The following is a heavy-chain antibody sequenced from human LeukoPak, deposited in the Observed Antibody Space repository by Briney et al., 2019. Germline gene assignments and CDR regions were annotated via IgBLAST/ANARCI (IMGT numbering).Heavy chain of an antibody. J-gene: IGHJ4*02. Sequence: GGSLRLSCAASGFTFSSYAMHWVRQAPGKGLEWVAVISYDGSNKYYADSVKGRFTISRDNSKNTLYLQMNSLRAEDTAVYYCARVLLWFGDRYFDYWGQGTLVTVSS. CDR1: GFTFSSYA. CDR2: ISYDGSNK. V-gene: IGHV3-30*04. CDR3: ARVLLWFGDRYFDY. D-gene: IGHD3-10*01.